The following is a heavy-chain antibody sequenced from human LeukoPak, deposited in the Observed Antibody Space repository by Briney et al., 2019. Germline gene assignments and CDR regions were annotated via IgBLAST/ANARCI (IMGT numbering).Heavy chain of an antibody. D-gene: IGHD3-10*01. CDR3: ARTYYGSGNDN. V-gene: IGHV3-30*03. J-gene: IGHJ4*02. Sequence: GGSLRLSCAASGFTFSSYGMFWVRQAPGKGLEWVALISYDGDTEYYADSVKGRFTISRDNAKNSLYLQMNSLRAEDTAVYYCARTYYGSGNDNWGQGTLVTVSS. CDR1: GFTFSSYG. CDR2: ISYDGDTE.